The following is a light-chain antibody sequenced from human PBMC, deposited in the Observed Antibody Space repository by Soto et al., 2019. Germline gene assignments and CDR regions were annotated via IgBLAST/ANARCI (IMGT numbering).Light chain of an antibody. CDR2: SNN. CDR1: SSNIGGNT. CDR3: AAWDDSLIGGV. Sequence: QSVLTQPPSASGTPGQRVTISCSGSSSNIGGNTVNWYQKLPGTAHKLLIYSNNQRHSGVPDRFSGSKSGTSASLAISGLRSEDEADYYCAAWDDSLIGGVFRGGTKLTVL. J-gene: IGLJ3*02. V-gene: IGLV1-44*01.